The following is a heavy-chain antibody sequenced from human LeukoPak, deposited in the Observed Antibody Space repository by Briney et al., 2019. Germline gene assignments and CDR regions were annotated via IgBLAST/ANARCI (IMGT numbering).Heavy chain of an antibody. CDR2: ISSGGSVM. J-gene: IGHJ4*02. Sequence: GGSLRLSCGASGYTFSDYTMNWVRQVPGKGPEWISYISSGGSVMHYADSVKGRFTISRDNVENSLYLQMNSLRVEDTAVYYCTRDLEYWGQRVLVTVSS. CDR3: TRDLEY. CDR1: GYTFSDYT. V-gene: IGHV3-48*01.